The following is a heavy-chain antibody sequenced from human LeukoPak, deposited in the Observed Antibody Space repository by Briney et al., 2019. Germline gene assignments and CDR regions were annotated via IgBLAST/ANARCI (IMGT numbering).Heavy chain of an antibody. CDR1: GFTYSSYW. D-gene: IGHD5-12*01. CDR2: IKGDGSEK. V-gene: IGHV3-7*02. Sequence: GGSLRLSCAAAGFTYSSYWMTWVRQAPGRGLEWVANIKGDGSEKYYADSVRGQFTISRDNAKNSLYLQMNSLRAEDTAVYYCAMFGLVAAIDSWVQGTLVTVSS. CDR3: AMFGLVAAIDS. J-gene: IGHJ4*02.